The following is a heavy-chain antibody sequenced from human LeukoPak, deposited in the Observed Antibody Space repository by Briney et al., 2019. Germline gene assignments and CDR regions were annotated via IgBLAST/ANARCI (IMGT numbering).Heavy chain of an antibody. V-gene: IGHV4-59*01. CDR1: GGSISSYY. J-gene: IGHJ6*02. CDR2: IYYSGST. Sequence: SETLSLTCTVSGGSISSYYWSWIRQPPGKGLEWIGYIYYSGSTNYNPSLKSRVTISVDTSKNQFSLKLSSVTAADTAVYYCAGGYSYGPYYYYYYGMDVWGQGITVTVSS. CDR3: AGGYSYGPYYYYYYGMDV. D-gene: IGHD5-18*01.